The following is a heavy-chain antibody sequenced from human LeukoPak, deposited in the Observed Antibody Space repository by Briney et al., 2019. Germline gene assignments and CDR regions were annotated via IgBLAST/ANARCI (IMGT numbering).Heavy chain of an antibody. CDR2: IYSSGST. CDR1: GGSISSYH. Sequence: SETLSLTCTVSGGSISSYHWSWIRQPAGKGLEWIGRIYSSGSTNYNPSLKSRVTMSVDTSKKQFSLKLNSVTAADTAVYYCARERYSGWYPAFDIWGQGTMVTVSS. D-gene: IGHD6-19*01. CDR3: ARERYSGWYPAFDI. V-gene: IGHV4-4*07. J-gene: IGHJ3*02.